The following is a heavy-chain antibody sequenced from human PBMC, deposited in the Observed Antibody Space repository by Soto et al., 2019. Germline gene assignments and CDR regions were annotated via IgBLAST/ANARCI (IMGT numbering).Heavy chain of an antibody. CDR2: IHSGGST. CDR1: GFSVSSNF. Sequence: EVQLVESGGGLVQPGGSLSLSCAVSGFSVSSNFMSWVRQAPGKGLEWVSVIHSGGSTYYADCVKGRFIISRDDSKNTLYLQMNSLRVEDTAVYYCARKVDYFDYWGQGTLVTVSS. V-gene: IGHV3-66*01. J-gene: IGHJ4*02. CDR3: ARKVDYFDY.